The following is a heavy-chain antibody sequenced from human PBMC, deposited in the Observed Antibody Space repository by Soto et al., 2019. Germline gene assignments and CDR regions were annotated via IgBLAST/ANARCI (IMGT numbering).Heavy chain of an antibody. Sequence: QVQLVQSGAEVKKPGASVKVSCKASGDTFTDYYIHWVRQAPGQGLAWMGTVNPSGGHTTYAKHLLGRMPMTRDTSTCALYLELTSLTSEDTAVYYCVRGGPVVVVTAALDYWGQGTLVTVSS. CDR2: VNPSGGHT. J-gene: IGHJ4*02. V-gene: IGHV1-46*04. D-gene: IGHD2-21*02. CDR1: GDTFTDYY. CDR3: VRGGPVVVVTAALDY.